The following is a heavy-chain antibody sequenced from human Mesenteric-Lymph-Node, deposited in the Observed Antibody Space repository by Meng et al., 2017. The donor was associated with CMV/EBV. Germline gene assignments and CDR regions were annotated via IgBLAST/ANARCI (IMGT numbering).Heavy chain of an antibody. V-gene: IGHV4-59*12. Sequence: LSCTVSGGSISSYYWSWIRQPPGKGLEWIGYIYYSGSTNYNPSLKSRVTISVDTSKNQFSLKLSSVTAADTAVYYCARGGGITIFGVVSRPQYYFDYWGQGTLVTVSS. CDR3: ARGGGITIFGVVSRPQYYFDY. CDR1: GGSISSYY. J-gene: IGHJ4*02. CDR2: IYYSGST. D-gene: IGHD3-3*01.